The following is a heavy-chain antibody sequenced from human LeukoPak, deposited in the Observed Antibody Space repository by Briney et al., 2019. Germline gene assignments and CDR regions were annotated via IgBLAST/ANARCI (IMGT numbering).Heavy chain of an antibody. V-gene: IGHV4-59*01. Sequence: SETLSLTCTVSGGSISSYYWSWIRQPPGKGLEWIAYISDIGSINYNPSLKSRVTISLDTSKNQFSLYLTSVAAADTAVYYCARESYGIDSWGQGTLVSVSS. CDR1: GGSISSYY. D-gene: IGHD5-18*01. CDR2: ISDIGSI. CDR3: ARESYGIDS. J-gene: IGHJ4*02.